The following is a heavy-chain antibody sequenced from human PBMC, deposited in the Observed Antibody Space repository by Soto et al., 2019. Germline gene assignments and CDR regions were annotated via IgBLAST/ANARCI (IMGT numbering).Heavy chain of an antibody. CDR2: INPSGGST. Sequence: QVQLVQSGAEVKKPGASVKVSCKASGYTFTSYYMHWVRQAPGQGLDWMGIINPSGGSTSYAQKVQGRVTMTRDTSTSTVYMGLSSVRSEDTVVYYCARGGDYIWGSYRYTGGYWGQGTLVIVSS. J-gene: IGHJ4*02. D-gene: IGHD3-16*02. CDR1: GYTFTSYY. CDR3: ARGGDYIWGSYRYTGGY. V-gene: IGHV1-46*03.